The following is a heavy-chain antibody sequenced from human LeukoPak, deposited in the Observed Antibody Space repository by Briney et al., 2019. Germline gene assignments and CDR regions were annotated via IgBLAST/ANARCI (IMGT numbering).Heavy chain of an antibody. V-gene: IGHV2-5*02. D-gene: IGHD4-23*01. CDR1: GFSLSTGGLG. CDR3: SHRHNLGVTGPVVTFDS. CDR2: IFWDVNE. J-gene: IGHJ5*01. Sequence: SGPTLVKPTQTLTLTCTFSGFSLSTGGLGVGWIRQPPGKALEWLAFIFWDVNEHYSPSLKNRLTITKDTSKNQVILTMTNMDPVDTTTYYCSHRHNLGVTGPVVTFDSWGQGTLVTVFS.